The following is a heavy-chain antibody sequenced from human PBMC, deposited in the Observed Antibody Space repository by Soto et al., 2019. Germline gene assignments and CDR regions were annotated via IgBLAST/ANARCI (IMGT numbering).Heavy chain of an antibody. CDR1: VFTFSDYY. D-gene: IGHD3-22*01. J-gene: IGHJ4*02. CDR2: IGSSDNII. CDR3: ARDLGYYESSGYFDY. Sequence: PWGSLRISCASYVFTFSDYYMSWIRQAPGKGLEWVSYIGSSDNIIYYADSVKGRFTISRDNAKNSLYLKMDSLRAEDTAVYYCARDLGYYESSGYFDYWGKGNLVTVS. V-gene: IGHV3-11*01.